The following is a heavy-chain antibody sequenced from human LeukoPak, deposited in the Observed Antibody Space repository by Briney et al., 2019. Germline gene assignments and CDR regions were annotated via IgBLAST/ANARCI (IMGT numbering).Heavy chain of an antibody. Sequence: GASVKVSCKASGYTFTGYYMHWVRQAPGQGLEWMGRINPNSGGTNYAQKFQGRVTMTRGTSISTAYMELSRLRSDDTAVYYCARTGITFGGVIVIQGGSDYWGQGTLVTVSS. CDR1: GYTFTGYY. D-gene: IGHD3-16*02. CDR2: INPNSGGT. J-gene: IGHJ4*02. V-gene: IGHV1-2*06. CDR3: ARTGITFGGVIVIQGGSDY.